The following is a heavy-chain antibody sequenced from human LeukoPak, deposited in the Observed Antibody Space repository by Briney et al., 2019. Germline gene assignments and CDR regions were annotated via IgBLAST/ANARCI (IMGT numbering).Heavy chain of an antibody. CDR1: GYTFTGYY. D-gene: IGHD2-2*01. CDR3: ARTRSTLSYYYGMDV. Sequence: ASVKVSCKASGYTFTGYYMHCVPQAPGQGLEWMGWINPNGDGTHYAQKFQARVTMTRHTSLSTAYMALSRLRSDATAVYYCARTRSTLSYYYGMDVWGQGTTVTVSS. V-gene: IGHV1-2*02. J-gene: IGHJ6*02. CDR2: INPNGDGT.